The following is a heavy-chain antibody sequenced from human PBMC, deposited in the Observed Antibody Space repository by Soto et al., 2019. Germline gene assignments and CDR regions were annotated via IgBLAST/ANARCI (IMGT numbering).Heavy chain of an antibody. J-gene: IGHJ6*03. CDR2: MNPNSGNT. V-gene: IGHV1-8*01. CDR3: ARRLWFGELPYYYYYMDV. D-gene: IGHD3-10*01. Sequence: ASVKVSCKASGYTFTSYDINWVRQATGQGLEWMGWMNPNSGNTGYAQKFQGRVTMTRNTSISTAYMELSSLRSEDTAVYYCARRLWFGELPYYYYYMDVWGKGTTVTVSS. CDR1: GYTFTSYD.